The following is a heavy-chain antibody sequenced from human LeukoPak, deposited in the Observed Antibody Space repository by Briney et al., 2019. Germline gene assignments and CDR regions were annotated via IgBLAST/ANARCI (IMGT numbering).Heavy chain of an antibody. V-gene: IGHV3-30*04. D-gene: IGHD4-23*01. J-gene: IGHJ4*02. CDR3: ARVAWGYYGGDYFDY. CDR1: GFTFSSYA. CDR2: ISYDGSNK. Sequence: GGSLRLSCSASGFTFSSYAMHWVRQAPGKGLEWVAVISYDGSNKYYADSVKGRFTISRDNSQNSLYLQMNSLRAEDTAVYYCARVAWGYYGGDYFDYWGQGTLVTVSS.